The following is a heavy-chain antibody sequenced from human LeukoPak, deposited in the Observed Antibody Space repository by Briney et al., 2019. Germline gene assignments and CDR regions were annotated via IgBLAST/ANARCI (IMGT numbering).Heavy chain of an antibody. Sequence: SETLSLTCAVSGYSISSGYYWGWIRQPPGKGLEWIGSIYHSGSTYYNPSLKSRVTISVDTSKNQFSLKLSSVTAADTAVYYCAGNYYDSSDYWGQGTLVTVSS. CDR2: IYHSGST. V-gene: IGHV4-38-2*01. CDR1: GYSISSGYY. J-gene: IGHJ4*02. D-gene: IGHD3-22*01. CDR3: AGNYYDSSDY.